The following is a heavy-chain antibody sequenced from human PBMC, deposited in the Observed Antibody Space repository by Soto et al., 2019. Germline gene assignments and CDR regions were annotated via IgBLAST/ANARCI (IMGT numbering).Heavy chain of an antibody. V-gene: IGHV4-4*07. CDR3: EGEDYYYGMDV. Sequence: SETLSLTCTVSGGSISSYYWSWIRQPAGKGLEWIGRTYTSGSTNYNPSLKSRVTMSVDTSKNQFSLKLSSVTAADTAVYYCEGEDYYYGMDVWGQGTTVTVSS. J-gene: IGHJ6*02. CDR2: TYTSGST. CDR1: GGSISSYY.